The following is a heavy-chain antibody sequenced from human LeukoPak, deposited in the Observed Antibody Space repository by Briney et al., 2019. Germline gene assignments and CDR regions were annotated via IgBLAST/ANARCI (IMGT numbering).Heavy chain of an antibody. CDR1: GFTVSSNY. D-gene: IGHD5-18*01. Sequence: GGSLRLSSAASGFTVSSNYMSWVRQAPGKGLEWVSVIYSGGSTYYADSVKGRFTISRDNSKNTLYLQMNSLRAEDTAVYYCARVEGYSYGTGYYYYYMDVWGKGTTVTVSS. V-gene: IGHV3-53*01. J-gene: IGHJ6*03. CDR2: IYSGGST. CDR3: ARVEGYSYGTGYYYYYMDV.